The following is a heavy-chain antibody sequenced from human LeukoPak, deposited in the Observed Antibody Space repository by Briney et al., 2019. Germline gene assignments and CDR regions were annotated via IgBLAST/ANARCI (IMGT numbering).Heavy chain of an antibody. CDR1: GFTFSSYA. D-gene: IGHD4-23*01. CDR3: ATPDRGYGGIFDY. Sequence: GGSLRLSCAASGFTFSSYAISWVRQAPGKGLEWVSVISGTGDTTYYADSVKGRFTISRDNSKNTLYLQMNSLRAEDTAVYYCATPDRGYGGIFDYWGQGTLVTVSS. J-gene: IGHJ4*02. V-gene: IGHV3-23*01. CDR2: ISGTGDTT.